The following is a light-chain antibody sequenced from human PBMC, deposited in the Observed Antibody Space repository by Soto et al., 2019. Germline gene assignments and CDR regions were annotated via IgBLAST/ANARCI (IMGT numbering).Light chain of an antibody. CDR3: SSYTSSSTLVV. Sequence: QSALTQPASVSGSPEQSITISCTGTSSDVGGYNYVSWYQQHPGKAPKLMIYEVSNRPSGVSNRFSGSKSGNTASLTISGLQAEDEADYYCSSYTSSSTLVVVGGGTKLTVL. J-gene: IGLJ2*01. CDR2: EVS. CDR1: SSDVGGYNY. V-gene: IGLV2-14*01.